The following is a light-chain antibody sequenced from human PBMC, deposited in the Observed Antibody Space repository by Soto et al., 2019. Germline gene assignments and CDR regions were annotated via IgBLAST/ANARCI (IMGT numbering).Light chain of an antibody. J-gene: IGKJ5*01. V-gene: IGKV3-11*01. Sequence: EMRWTQSPATLSLSPGERATLSCRASQSVNNYLAWYQHKPGQAPRLLIYDASNRATGIPARFSGSGSGTDFTLTISSLEPEDFAVYYCQQRSNWPPFTFGQGTRLEIK. CDR2: DAS. CDR1: QSVNNY. CDR3: QQRSNWPPFT.